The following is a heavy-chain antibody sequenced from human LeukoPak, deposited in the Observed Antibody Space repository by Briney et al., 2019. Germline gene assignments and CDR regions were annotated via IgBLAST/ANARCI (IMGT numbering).Heavy chain of an antibody. CDR3: ARDGYSSSSFVGWFDP. V-gene: IGHV1-69*13. J-gene: IGHJ5*02. CDR1: GGTFSSYA. D-gene: IGHD6-6*01. CDR2: IIPIFGTA. Sequence: SVKVSCKASGGTFSSYAISWVRQAPGQGLEWMGGIIPIFGTANYAQKFQGRVTITADESTSTAYMELSSLRSEDTAVYYCARDGYSSSSFVGWFDPWGQGTLVTVSS.